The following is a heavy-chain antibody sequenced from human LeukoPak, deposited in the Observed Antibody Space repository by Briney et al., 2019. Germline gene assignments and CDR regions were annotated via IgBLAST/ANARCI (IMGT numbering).Heavy chain of an antibody. CDR2: IYYSGST. J-gene: IGHJ4*02. CDR3: ARTSGSRDYFDY. Sequence: GSLRLSCAASGFTVSSNYMSWVRQAPGKGLEWIGSIYYSGSTYYNPSLKSRVTISVDTSKNQFSLKLSSVTAADTAVYYCARTSGSRDYFDYWGQGTLVTVSS. D-gene: IGHD1-26*01. V-gene: IGHV4-59*05. CDR1: GFTVSSNY.